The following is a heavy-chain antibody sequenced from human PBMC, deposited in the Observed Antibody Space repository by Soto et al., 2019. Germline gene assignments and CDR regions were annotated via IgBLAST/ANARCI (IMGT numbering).Heavy chain of an antibody. CDR2: IYYSGST. D-gene: IGHD6-19*01. J-gene: IGHJ5*02. CDR3: ARHPTLLGYSSGWSIGNWFDP. CDR1: GGSISSSSYY. V-gene: IGHV4-39*01. Sequence: PSETLSLTCTVSGGSISSSSYYWGWIRQPPGKGLEWIGSIYYSGSTYYNPSLKGRVTISVDTSKNQFSLKLSSVTAADTAVYYCARHPTLLGYSSGWSIGNWFDPWGQGTLVTVSS.